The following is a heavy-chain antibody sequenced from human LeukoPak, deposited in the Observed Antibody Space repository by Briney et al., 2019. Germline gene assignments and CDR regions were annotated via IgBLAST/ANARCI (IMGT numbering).Heavy chain of an antibody. CDR2: IKSKTDGGTT. V-gene: IGHV3-15*01. CDR1: GFTFSNAW. Sequence: GGSLRLSCAASGFTFSNAWMSWVRQAPGKGLEWVGRIKSKTDGGTTDYAAPVKGRFTISRDDSKNTLYLQMNSLKTEDTAVYYCTTDYSRVAATEEYFQHWGQGTLVTVSS. CDR3: TTDYSRVAATEEYFQH. J-gene: IGHJ1*01. D-gene: IGHD2-15*01.